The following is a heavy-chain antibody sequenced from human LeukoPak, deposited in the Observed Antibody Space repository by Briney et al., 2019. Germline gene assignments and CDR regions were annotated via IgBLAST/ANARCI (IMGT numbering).Heavy chain of an antibody. J-gene: IGHJ5*02. CDR1: GYSFTSYW. CDR2: IYPGDSDT. D-gene: IGHD2-15*01. V-gene: IGHV5-51*01. Sequence: GESLKISCKGSGYSFTSYWIGWVRQMPGKGLEWVGIIYPGDSDTRYSPSIQGQVTISADKSISTAYLQWSSLKASDTAMYYCARHPHCSGGSCYSDWFDPWGQGTLVTVSS. CDR3: ARHPHCSGGSCYSDWFDP.